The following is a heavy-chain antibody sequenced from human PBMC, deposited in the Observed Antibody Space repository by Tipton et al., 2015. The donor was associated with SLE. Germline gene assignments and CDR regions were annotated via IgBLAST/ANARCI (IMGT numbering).Heavy chain of an antibody. CDR1: VGSFSGYY. CDR3: ASTYYDFWSGWARFDY. Sequence: TLSLTCAVYVGSFSGYYWSWIRQPPGKGLEWIGEINHSGSTNNNPSLKSRVTISVDTSKNQFSLKLSSVTAADTAVYYCASTYYDFWSGWARFDYWGQGTLVTVSS. D-gene: IGHD3-3*01. V-gene: IGHV4-34*01. CDR2: INHSGST. J-gene: IGHJ4*02.